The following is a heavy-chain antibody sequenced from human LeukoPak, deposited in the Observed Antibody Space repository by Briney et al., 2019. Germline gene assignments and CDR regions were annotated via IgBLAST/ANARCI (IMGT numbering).Heavy chain of an antibody. CDR1: GGSISSYY. D-gene: IGHD5-18*01. V-gene: IGHV4-4*07. CDR3: ARGVTAMGPYYYYGMDV. Sequence: ASETPSLTCTVSGGSISSYYWSWIRQPAGKGLEWIGRIYTSGSTNYNPSLKSRVTMSVDTSKNQFSLKLSSVTAADTAVYYCARGVTAMGPYYYYGMDVWGQGTTVTVSS. CDR2: IYTSGST. J-gene: IGHJ6*02.